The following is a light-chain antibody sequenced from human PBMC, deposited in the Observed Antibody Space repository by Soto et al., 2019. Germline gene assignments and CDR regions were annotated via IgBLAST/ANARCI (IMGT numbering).Light chain of an antibody. V-gene: IGLV2-23*02. J-gene: IGLJ2*01. CDR1: SSGVGSHNL. Sequence: QSALTQPASVSGSPGQSITISCTGTSSGVGSHNLVSWYQQHPGKAPEFIIYEVTKWPSGVSNRFSGSKSGNTASLTISGLQAEDEADYYCCSYADITSVVFGGGTKVTVL. CDR2: EVT. CDR3: CSYADITSVV.